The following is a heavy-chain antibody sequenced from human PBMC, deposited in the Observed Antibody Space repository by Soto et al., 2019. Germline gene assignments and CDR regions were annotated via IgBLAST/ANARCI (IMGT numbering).Heavy chain of an antibody. V-gene: IGHV4-39*01. CDR1: GCSISTSAYY. CDR3: ARGSSSWYHLNYYGMDV. J-gene: IGHJ6*02. Sequence: SETLPLTCTVSGCSISTSAYYWGWIRQPPGKGLEWIGSIYYSGSTYYNPSVKSRVTISVDTSKNQFSLKLSSVTAADTAVYYCARGSSSWYHLNYYGMDVWGQGTTVT. D-gene: IGHD6-13*01. CDR2: IYYSGST.